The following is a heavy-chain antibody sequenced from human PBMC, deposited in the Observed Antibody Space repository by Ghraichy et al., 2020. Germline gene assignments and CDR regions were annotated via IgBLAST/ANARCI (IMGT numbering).Heavy chain of an antibody. CDR2: MYYSGST. CDR1: GGSISSSSYY. J-gene: IGHJ4*02. Sequence: LSLTCTVSGGSISSSSYYWGWIRQPPGKGLEWIGSMYYSGSTYYNPSLKSRVTISVDTSKNQFSLKLSSVTAADTAVYYCATTEDIVVVVGATWGQGTLVTVSS. D-gene: IGHD2-15*01. V-gene: IGHV4-39*01. CDR3: ATTEDIVVVVGAT.